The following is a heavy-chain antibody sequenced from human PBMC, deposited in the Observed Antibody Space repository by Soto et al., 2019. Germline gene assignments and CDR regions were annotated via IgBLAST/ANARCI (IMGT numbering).Heavy chain of an antibody. CDR2: IFHSGTT. Sequence: SETLSLTCAVSGFSINSGYYWGWIRQPPGKGLEWIGSIFHSGTTYYNPSLKSRVIISVDTSKNQFSLDLTSVTVADTAVYYCATPPFCYESSGRMDVWGQGTTVTVSS. D-gene: IGHD3-22*01. V-gene: IGHV4-38-2*01. CDR3: ATPPFCYESSGRMDV. J-gene: IGHJ6*02. CDR1: GFSINSGYY.